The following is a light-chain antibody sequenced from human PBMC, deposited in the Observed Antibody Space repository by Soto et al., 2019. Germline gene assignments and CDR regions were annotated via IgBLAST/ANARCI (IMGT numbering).Light chain of an antibody. J-gene: IGLJ2*01. Sequence: QSVLTQPTSASGTPGQRAPISCSGSSSNIGSNTVNWYQQLPGTAPKHLIYSNNQRPSVVPDRFSGSKSGTAASLAISGLQSEDEADYYCAAWDDSLNGHYVGVGVWTKLTVL. V-gene: IGLV1-44*01. CDR2: SNN. CDR3: AAWDDSLNGHYVG. CDR1: SSNIGSNT.